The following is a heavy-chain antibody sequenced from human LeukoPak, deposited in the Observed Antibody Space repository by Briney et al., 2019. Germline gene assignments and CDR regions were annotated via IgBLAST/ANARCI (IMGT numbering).Heavy chain of an antibody. Sequence: SDTLSLTCSVSGDPVTRGSYYWSWIRQPPGKELEWIAYVYHTGSTNYNPSLKSRVTISVDTSKNEFSLKMTSVTAADTAVYYCARGFASGWYSRYDPWGQGTLVTVSS. CDR1: GDPVTRGSYY. CDR2: VYHTGST. V-gene: IGHV4-61*01. D-gene: IGHD6-19*01. CDR3: ARGFASGWYSRYDP. J-gene: IGHJ5*02.